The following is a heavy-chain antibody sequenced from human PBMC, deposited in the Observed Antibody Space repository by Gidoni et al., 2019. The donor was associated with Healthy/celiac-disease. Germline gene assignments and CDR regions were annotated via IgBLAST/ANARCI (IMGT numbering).Heavy chain of an antibody. Sequence: EVQLVESGGGLVQPGRSLRLSCTASGFTFGDYAMSWFRQAPGKGLEWVGFIRSKAYGGTTEYAASVKGRFTISRDDSKSIAYLQMNSLKTEDTAVYYCTRSKDCSGGSCYSDYYYGMDVWGQGTTVTVSS. CDR2: IRSKAYGGTT. CDR3: TRSKDCSGGSCYSDYYYGMDV. J-gene: IGHJ6*02. D-gene: IGHD2-15*01. CDR1: GFTFGDYA. V-gene: IGHV3-49*03.